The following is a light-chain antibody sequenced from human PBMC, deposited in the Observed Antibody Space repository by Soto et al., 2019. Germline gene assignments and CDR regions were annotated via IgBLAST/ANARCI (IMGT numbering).Light chain of an antibody. Sequence: EIVLTQSPGTLSLSPGERATLSCRASQTINYTYLAWYQQQPGQAPRLLIYAASSRATGIPDRFSSRGSATDFTLTISRLEPEDFALYYCQHYGASPFPFGPGTKVDIK. CDR3: QHYGASPFP. CDR2: AAS. CDR1: QTINYTY. V-gene: IGKV3-20*01. J-gene: IGKJ3*01.